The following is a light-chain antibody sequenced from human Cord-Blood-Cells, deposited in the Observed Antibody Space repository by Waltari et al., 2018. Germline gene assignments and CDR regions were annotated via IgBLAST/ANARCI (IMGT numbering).Light chain of an antibody. Sequence: GDRVTITCQASQSISSYLNWYQQKPGKAPKLLIYAASSLQSGVPSRFSGSGSGTDFTLTISSLQPEDFATYYCQQSYSTRYSFGQGTKLEIK. V-gene: IGKV1-39*01. CDR2: AAS. J-gene: IGKJ2*03. CDR1: QSISSY. CDR3: QQSYSTRYS.